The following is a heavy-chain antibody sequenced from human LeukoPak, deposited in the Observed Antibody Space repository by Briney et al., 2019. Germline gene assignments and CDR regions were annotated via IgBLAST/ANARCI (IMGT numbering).Heavy chain of an antibody. CDR3: AKLGHTSGYYARHSDY. V-gene: IGHV3-23*01. CDR2: ISRDGGDT. D-gene: IGHD3-22*01. J-gene: IGHJ4*02. CDR1: GFTFSTYD. Sequence: PGGSLRLSCAASGFTFSTYDMSWVRQAPGRGLEWVSAISRDGGDTFYADSVKGRFTISRDNSKNTVYLQMNSLRAEDTALYYCAKLGHTSGYYARHSDYWGQGTLVTVSS.